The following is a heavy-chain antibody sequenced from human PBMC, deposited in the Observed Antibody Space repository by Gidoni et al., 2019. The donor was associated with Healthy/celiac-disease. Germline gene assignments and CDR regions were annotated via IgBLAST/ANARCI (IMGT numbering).Heavy chain of an antibody. Sequence: QVQLVESGGGVVQPGRSLRRSCAASGFTFSRDGMHWVRQAPGQGLGWVAVISYSGSNKYYADSVKGRFTISRDNSKNTLYLQMNSLRAEDTAVYYCAKDQAAAVIYYYYGMDVWGQGTTVTVSS. CDR2: ISYSGSNK. V-gene: IGHV3-30*18. CDR1: GFTFSRDG. J-gene: IGHJ6*02. D-gene: IGHD6-13*01. CDR3: AKDQAAAVIYYYYGMDV.